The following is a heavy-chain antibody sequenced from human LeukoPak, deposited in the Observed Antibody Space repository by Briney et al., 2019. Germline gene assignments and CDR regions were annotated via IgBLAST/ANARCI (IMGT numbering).Heavy chain of an antibody. Sequence: GGSLRLSCAASGFTFDDYGMSWVRQAPGKGLEWVSGINWNGGSTGYADSVKGRFTISRDNAKNSLYLQMNSLRAEDTAVYYCARGHEAWCYGSGSRWSWFDPWGQGTLVTVSS. D-gene: IGHD3-10*01. CDR3: ARGHEAWCYGSGSRWSWFDP. V-gene: IGHV3-20*04. CDR2: INWNGGST. J-gene: IGHJ5*02. CDR1: GFTFDDYG.